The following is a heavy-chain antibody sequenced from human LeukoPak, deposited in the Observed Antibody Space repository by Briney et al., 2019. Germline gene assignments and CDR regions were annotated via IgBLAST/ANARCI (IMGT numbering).Heavy chain of an antibody. Sequence: SETLSLTCAVYGGSFSGYYWSWIRQPPGKGLEWIGEINHSGSTNYNPSLKSRVTISVDTSKNQFSLKLSSVTAADTAVYYCARQIRYFDWSSRAPFDYWGQGTLVTASS. J-gene: IGHJ4*02. V-gene: IGHV4-34*01. CDR2: INHSGST. D-gene: IGHD3-9*01. CDR3: ARQIRYFDWSSRAPFDY. CDR1: GGSFSGYY.